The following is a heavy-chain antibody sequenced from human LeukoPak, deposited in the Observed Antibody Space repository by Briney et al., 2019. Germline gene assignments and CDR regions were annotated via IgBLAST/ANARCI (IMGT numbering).Heavy chain of an antibody. V-gene: IGHV3-30-3*01. Sequence: PGRSLRLSCAASGFTFSSYAMHWVRQAPGKGLEWVAVISYDGSNKYYADSVKGRFTISRDNSKNTLYLQMNSLRAEDTAVYYCARADRIVVVITGYFDYWGQGTLVTVSS. D-gene: IGHD3-22*01. CDR1: GFTFSSYA. CDR2: ISYDGSNK. CDR3: ARADRIVVVITGYFDY. J-gene: IGHJ4*02.